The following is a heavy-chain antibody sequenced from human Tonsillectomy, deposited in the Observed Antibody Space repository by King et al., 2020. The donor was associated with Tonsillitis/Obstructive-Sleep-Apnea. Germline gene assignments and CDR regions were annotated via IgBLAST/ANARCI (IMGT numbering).Heavy chain of an antibody. CDR2: ISYDGSNK. J-gene: IGHJ4*02. CDR3: AKDRSSSWSLDY. CDR1: GFTFSSNG. V-gene: IGHV3-30*18. D-gene: IGHD6-13*01. Sequence: HVQLVESGGGVVQPGRSLRLSCAASGFTFSSNGMHWVRQVPGKGLEWVAVISYDGSNKYYADSVKGRFTISRDNSTNTLYLQMNSLRTEDTAVYYCAKDRSSSWSLDYWGQGTLGTVSS.